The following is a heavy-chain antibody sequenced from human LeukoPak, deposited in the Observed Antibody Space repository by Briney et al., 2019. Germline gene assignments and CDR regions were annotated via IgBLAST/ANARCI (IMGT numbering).Heavy chain of an antibody. V-gene: IGHV4-59*01. Sequence: SETLSLTCTVSGGSISSYYWSWIRQPPGKGLEWIWYIYYSGSTNYNPSLKSRVTISVDTSKNQLSLKLSSVTAADTAVYYCARAANTAMVTGWGQGTLVTVSS. CDR1: GGSISSYY. J-gene: IGHJ4*02. CDR3: ARAANTAMVTG. D-gene: IGHD5-18*01. CDR2: IYYSGST.